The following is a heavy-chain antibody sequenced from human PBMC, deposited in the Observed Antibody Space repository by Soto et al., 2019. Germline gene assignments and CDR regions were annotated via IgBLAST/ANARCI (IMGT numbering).Heavy chain of an antibody. Sequence: GGSLRLSCIASGSSFSTYSMNWVRQAPGKGLEWVSSIRRSGDYTYYADSLKGRFTISRDNAKNSLSLQMISLRAEDTAVYYCARSTRLGGMDVWGQGTTVTVSS. CDR2: IRRSGDYT. CDR3: ARSTRLGGMDV. V-gene: IGHV3-21*01. J-gene: IGHJ6*02. CDR1: GSSFSTYS. D-gene: IGHD3-10*01.